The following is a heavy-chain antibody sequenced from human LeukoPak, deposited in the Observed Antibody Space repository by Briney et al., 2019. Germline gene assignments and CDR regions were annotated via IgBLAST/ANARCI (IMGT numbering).Heavy chain of an antibody. D-gene: IGHD1-26*01. Sequence: ASVKVSCKASGGTFSSYAISWVRQAPGQGLEWMGGIIPIFGTANYAQKFQGRVTITADESTSTAYMELSSLRSEGTAVYYCARSVCGSYCTFDYWGQGTLVTVSS. CDR3: ARSVCGSYCTFDY. CDR2: IIPIFGTA. V-gene: IGHV1-69*13. CDR1: GGTFSSYA. J-gene: IGHJ4*02.